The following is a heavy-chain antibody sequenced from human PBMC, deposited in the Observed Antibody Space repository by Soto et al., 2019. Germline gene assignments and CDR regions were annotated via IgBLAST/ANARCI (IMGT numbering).Heavy chain of an antibody. D-gene: IGHD3-3*01. J-gene: IGHJ6*03. V-gene: IGHV3-66*01. CDR3: ASKNDFWSGYFYYYYYMDV. CDR2: IYSGGST. CDR1: GFTVSSNY. Sequence: GGSLRLSCAASGFTVSSNYMSWVRQAPGKGLEWVSVIYSGGSTYYADSVKGRFTISRDNSKNTLYLQMNSLRAEDTAVYYCASKNDFWSGYFYYYYYMDVWGKGTTVTVSS.